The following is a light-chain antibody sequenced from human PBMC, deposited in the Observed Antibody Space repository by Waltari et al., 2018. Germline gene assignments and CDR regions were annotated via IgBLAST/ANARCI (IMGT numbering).Light chain of an antibody. V-gene: IGLV4-69*01. CDR2: VNSDGSH. CDR3: QTGGHGTWV. J-gene: IGLJ3*02. Sequence: QLVLTQSPSASASLGASVKLTCTLSSGHSSNVIAWLQQRPEKGPRYLMRVNSDGSHNKGDEIPDRFSGSRSGAGRYLTISSLQSEDEGDYYCQTGGHGTWVFGGGTKLTVL. CDR1: SGHSSNV.